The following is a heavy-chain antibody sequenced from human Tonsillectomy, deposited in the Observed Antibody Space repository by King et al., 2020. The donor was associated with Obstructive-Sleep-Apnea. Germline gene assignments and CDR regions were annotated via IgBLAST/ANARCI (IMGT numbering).Heavy chain of an antibody. CDR1: GFTFSSYC. CDR3: FCSSGR. Sequence: VQLVESGGGLVQPGGSLRLSCAASGFTFSSYCMSWVRQAPGKGLEWVANITQDGREKYYVDSVKGRFTISRDNAKNSLNLQMNSLRAEDTAVYYCFCSSGRWGQGTLVTVSS. V-gene: IGHV3-7*01. D-gene: IGHD6-19*01. CDR2: ITQDGREK. J-gene: IGHJ4*02.